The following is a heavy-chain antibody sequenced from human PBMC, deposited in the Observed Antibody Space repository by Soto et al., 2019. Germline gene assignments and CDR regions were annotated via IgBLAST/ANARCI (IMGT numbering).Heavy chain of an antibody. CDR2: IWYDGSNK. Sequence: GGSLRLSCAASGFTFISYGMHWVRQAPGKGLEWVAVIWYDGSNKYYADSVKGRFTISRDNSKNTLYLQMNSLRAEDTAVYYCAKVLDGDYEYYYYGMDVWGQGTTVTVSS. CDR1: GFTFISYG. D-gene: IGHD4-17*01. V-gene: IGHV3-33*06. J-gene: IGHJ6*02. CDR3: AKVLDGDYEYYYYGMDV.